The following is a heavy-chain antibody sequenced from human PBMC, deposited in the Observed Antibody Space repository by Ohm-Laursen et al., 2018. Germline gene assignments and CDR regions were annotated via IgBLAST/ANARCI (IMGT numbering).Heavy chain of an antibody. Sequence: PSVKVSCNASGYTFTTYDITWVRQAAGQGPEWMGWMNPNSGNTGYAQKFRDRVTMTSDTSISTAYMELYGLTSEDTAAYYCARAVRNQLVSDYWGQGTLVTVSS. D-gene: IGHD1-1*01. CDR1: GYTFTTYD. CDR2: MNPNSGNT. J-gene: IGHJ4*02. V-gene: IGHV1-8*02. CDR3: ARAVRNQLVSDY.